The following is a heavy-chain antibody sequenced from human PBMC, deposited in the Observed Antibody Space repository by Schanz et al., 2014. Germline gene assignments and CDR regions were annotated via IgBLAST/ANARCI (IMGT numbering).Heavy chain of an antibody. V-gene: IGHV1-18*01. CDR1: GGTFSSYT. CDR2: IRPDNGHT. Sequence: QVQLVQSGADVKKPGSSVRVSCKASGGTFSSYTISWVRQAPGQGLEWMGWIRPDNGHTTYSQKVRDRVIFTTDTSANTAYMELRSLRSDDTAHYYCVRVPSRDVSFDLWGRGTLVTVSS. CDR3: VRVPSRDVSFDL. J-gene: IGHJ2*01. D-gene: IGHD3-16*01.